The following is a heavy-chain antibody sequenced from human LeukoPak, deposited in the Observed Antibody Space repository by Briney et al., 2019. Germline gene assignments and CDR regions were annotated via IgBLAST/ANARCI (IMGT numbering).Heavy chain of an antibody. D-gene: IGHD6-19*01. J-gene: IGHJ6*03. CDR1: GGSISSGSYF. V-gene: IGHV4-61*02. CDR3: ARGGSGWNYYYYYMDV. Sequence: SQTLSLTCTVSGGSISSGSYFWSWIRQPAGKGLEWIGRIYTSGSTNYNPSLKSRVTISVDTSKSQFSLKLSSVTAADTAVYYCARGGSGWNYYYYYMDVWGKGTTVTISS. CDR2: IYTSGST.